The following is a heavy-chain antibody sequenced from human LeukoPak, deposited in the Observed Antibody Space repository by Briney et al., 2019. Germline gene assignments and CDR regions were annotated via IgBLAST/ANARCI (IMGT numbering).Heavy chain of an antibody. V-gene: IGHV3-30*18. Sequence: PGRSLRLSCAASGFTFSSYGMHWVRKAPGKGLEWVAAISYDGRNKEYVDSVKGRFTISRDNSKNTRYLQMNSLRAEDTAVYYCAKDRGYSHGFEYWGQGTLVTVSS. D-gene: IGHD5-12*01. CDR3: AKDRGYSHGFEY. J-gene: IGHJ4*02. CDR2: ISYDGRNK. CDR1: GFTFSSYG.